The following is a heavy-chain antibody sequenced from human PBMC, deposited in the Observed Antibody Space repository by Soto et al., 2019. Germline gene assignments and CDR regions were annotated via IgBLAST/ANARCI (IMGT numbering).Heavy chain of an antibody. J-gene: IGHJ4*02. CDR1: GYTFTSYD. D-gene: IGHD3-22*01. CDR2: MNPNSGNT. CDR3: ARAVHYYYDSSGYYYGVFYFDY. Sequence: QVQLVQSGAEVKKPGASVKVSCKASGYTFTSYDINWVRQATGQGLEWMGWMNPNSGNTGYAQKFQGRVTMTRTTSISTAYMELCSLRSEDTAVYYCARAVHYYYDSSGYYYGVFYFDYWGQGTLVTVSS. V-gene: IGHV1-8*01.